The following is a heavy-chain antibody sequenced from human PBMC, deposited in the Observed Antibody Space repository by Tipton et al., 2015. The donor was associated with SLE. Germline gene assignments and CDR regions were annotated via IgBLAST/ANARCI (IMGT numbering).Heavy chain of an antibody. Sequence: QLVQSGAEVKKPGESLRISCQVSGYTFTTYYIIWVRQMPGKGLEWMGKIDPADSDTNYSPSFQGHVTISADKSISTAYLQWSGLKASDTAMYYCARQGPYTDGYFLDAFDIWGQGTMVTVSS. CDR1: GYTFTTYY. CDR3: ARQGPYTDGYFLDAFDI. CDR2: IDPADSDT. J-gene: IGHJ3*02. D-gene: IGHD3-22*01. V-gene: IGHV5-10-1*01.